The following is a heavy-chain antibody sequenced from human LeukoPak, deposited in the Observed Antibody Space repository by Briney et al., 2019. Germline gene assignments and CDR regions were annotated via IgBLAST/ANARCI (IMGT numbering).Heavy chain of an antibody. V-gene: IGHV4-59*01. CDR3: TRGIQSPSV. J-gene: IGHJ4*02. Sequence: SETLSLNCTVSGGSISSYYWSWIRQPPGKGLEWIGYIYYSGSTNYNPSLKSRVTISVDTSRNQFSLKLSSVTAADTAVYYCTRGIQSPSVWGQGTLVTVSS. D-gene: IGHD3-3*02. CDR2: IYYSGST. CDR1: GGSISSYY.